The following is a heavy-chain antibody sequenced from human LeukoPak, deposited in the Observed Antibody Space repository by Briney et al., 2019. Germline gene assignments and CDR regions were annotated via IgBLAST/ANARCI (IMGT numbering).Heavy chain of an antibody. CDR2: INSDGSST. V-gene: IGHV3-74*01. D-gene: IGHD3-22*01. J-gene: IGHJ4*02. CDR3: ARSPPYYYDSSGYFDY. CDR1: GFTFSSYW. Sequence: GGSLRLSCAASGFTFSSYWMHWVRQAPGKGLVWVSRINSDGSSTSYADSVKGRFTISRDNSKNTLYPQMNSLRAEDTAVYYCARSPPYYYDSSGYFDYWGQGTLVTVSS.